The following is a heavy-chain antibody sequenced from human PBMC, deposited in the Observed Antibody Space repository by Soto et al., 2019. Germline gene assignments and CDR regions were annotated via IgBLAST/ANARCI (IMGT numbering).Heavy chain of an antibody. CDR1: GGSISSGDYY. CDR3: ARGRGLASDDY. Sequence: PSETLSLTCTVSGGSISSGDYYWSWIRQPPGKGLEWIGYIYYSGSTYYNPSLKSRVTISVDTPKNQFSLKLSSVTAADTAVYYCARGRGLASDDYWGQGTLVTVSS. CDR2: IYYSGST. D-gene: IGHD3-10*01. J-gene: IGHJ4*02. V-gene: IGHV4-30-4*01.